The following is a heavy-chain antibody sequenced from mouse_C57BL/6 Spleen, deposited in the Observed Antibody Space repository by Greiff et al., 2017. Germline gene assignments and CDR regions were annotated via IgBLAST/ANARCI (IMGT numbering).Heavy chain of an antibody. D-gene: IGHD1-1*01. CDR3: ARLYYGSSSRYFDV. J-gene: IGHJ1*03. CDR2: IYPGDGDT. CDR1: GYAFSSSW. Sequence: VQLQQSGPELVKPGASVKISCKASGYAFSSSWMNWVKQRPGKGLEWIGRIYPGDGDTNYNGKFKGKATLTADKSSSTAYMQLSSLTSEDSAVYFWARLYYGSSSRYFDVWGTGTTVTVSS. V-gene: IGHV1-82*01.